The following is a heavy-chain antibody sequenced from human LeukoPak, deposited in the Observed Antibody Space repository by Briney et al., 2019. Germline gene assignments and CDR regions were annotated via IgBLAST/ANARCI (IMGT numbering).Heavy chain of an antibody. J-gene: IGHJ4*02. V-gene: IGHV4-34*01. D-gene: IGHD3-10*01. CDR2: INHSGST. CDR1: GWSFSGYY. Sequence: PSETLSLTCAVYGWSFSGYYWSWIRQPPGKGLEWIGEINHSGSTNYNPSLKSRVTISVDTSKNQFSLKLRSVTATDTAVYYCAKSLYNYKSGSYLRPFDSWGQGTLVTVSS. CDR3: AKSLYNYKSGSYLRPFDS.